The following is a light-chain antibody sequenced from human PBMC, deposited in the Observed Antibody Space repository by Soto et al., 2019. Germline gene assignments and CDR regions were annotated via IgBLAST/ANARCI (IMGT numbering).Light chain of an antibody. CDR2: AAS. CDR1: QGISTW. V-gene: IGKV1D-16*01. Sequence: DTQMTQFPSSLSASVGDRVNITCRASQGISTWLAWYQQKPERAPKSLIYAASRLQSGVPPRFSGSGSETDFTLTISSLQPEDFATYYCQQYNRYPRTFGQGTKVEIK. CDR3: QQYNRYPRT. J-gene: IGKJ1*01.